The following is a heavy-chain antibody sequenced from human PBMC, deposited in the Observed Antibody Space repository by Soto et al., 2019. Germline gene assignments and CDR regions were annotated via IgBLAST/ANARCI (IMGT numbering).Heavy chain of an antibody. V-gene: IGHV4-39*02. Sequence: SETLSLTCTVSGPSISSSTYYWGWIRQPPGKGLEWIGSVYYSENTYYNPSLKSRVTISVDTSKNLFSLKLTSVTAADTAMYYCARPQFSGTYHATFNIWGQGTMVTVSS. CDR2: VYYSENT. J-gene: IGHJ3*02. CDR1: GPSISSSTYY. D-gene: IGHD1-26*01. CDR3: ARPQFSGTYHATFNI.